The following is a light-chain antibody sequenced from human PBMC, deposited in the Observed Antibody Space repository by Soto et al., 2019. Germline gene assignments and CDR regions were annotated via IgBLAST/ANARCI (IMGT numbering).Light chain of an antibody. Sequence: EIVMTQSPATLSVSPGERATLSCRASQSVSINLASYQPKPGQAPRLLIYGASTRATGIPARCSGSGSGTEVTMTISSLESEDFAVYYCQQYNNWWTFGQGPKVDVK. V-gene: IGKV3-15*01. CDR2: GAS. CDR1: QSVSIN. CDR3: QQYNNWWT. J-gene: IGKJ1*01.